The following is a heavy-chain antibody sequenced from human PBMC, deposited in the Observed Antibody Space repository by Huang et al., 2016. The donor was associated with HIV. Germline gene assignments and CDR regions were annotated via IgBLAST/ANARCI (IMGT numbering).Heavy chain of an antibody. CDR1: GYTVSELS. D-gene: IGHD2-15*01. Sequence: QVQLVESGAELKKPGASVRVSCKVSGYTVSELSLHWGRQAPEKGLEWVGGFDPEEGETIYAQRLQGRVTMTEDTSTDTAYMELISLRPEDTAVYYCATSTPDVGAGVLRSAFDIWGQGTMVTVSS. CDR3: ATSTPDVGAGVLRSAFDI. J-gene: IGHJ3*02. CDR2: FDPEEGET. V-gene: IGHV1-24*01.